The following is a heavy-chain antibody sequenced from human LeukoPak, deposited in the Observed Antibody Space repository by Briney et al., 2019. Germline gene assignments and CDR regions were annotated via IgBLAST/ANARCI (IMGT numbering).Heavy chain of an antibody. D-gene: IGHD3-10*01. Sequence: SVKVSCKASGGTFNSHVISWLRQAPGQGLEWMGGIIPVFGTASYAEKFQGRVTITTDKSTTTAYMEMSSLTSEDTAVYYCARGYYYGSESYWHTKWFDPWGQGTLVTVSS. V-gene: IGHV1-69*05. CDR3: ARGYYYGSESYWHTKWFDP. J-gene: IGHJ5*02. CDR1: GGTFNSHV. CDR2: IIPVFGTA.